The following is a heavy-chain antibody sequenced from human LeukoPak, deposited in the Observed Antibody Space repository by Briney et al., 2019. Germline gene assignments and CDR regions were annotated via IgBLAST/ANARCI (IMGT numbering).Heavy chain of an antibody. CDR3: ARTFEVAKYYYYYYYMDV. Sequence: SETLSLTCAVYGGSFSGYYWSWIRQPPGKGLEWIGEINHSGSTNYNPSLKSRVTISVDTSKNQFSLKLSSVTAADTAVYYCARTFEVAKYYYYYYYMDVWGKGTTVTVYS. D-gene: IGHD5-24*01. CDR2: INHSGST. CDR1: GGSFSGYY. V-gene: IGHV4-34*01. J-gene: IGHJ6*03.